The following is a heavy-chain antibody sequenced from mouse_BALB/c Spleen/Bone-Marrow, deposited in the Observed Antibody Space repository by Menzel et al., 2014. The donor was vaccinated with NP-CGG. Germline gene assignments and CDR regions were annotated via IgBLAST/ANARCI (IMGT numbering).Heavy chain of an antibody. V-gene: IGHV14-3*02. D-gene: IGHD2-1*01. CDR1: GFNIKDTY. Sequence: VQLQQPGAELVKPGASVKLSCTASGFNIKDTYMHWVKQRPEQGLEWIGGIDPANGNTKYDPKFQGKATITADTSSNTAYLQLSSLTSEDTAVYYCARNGNYGAWFAYWGQGTLVTVSA. CDR2: IDPANGNT. CDR3: ARNGNYGAWFAY. J-gene: IGHJ3*01.